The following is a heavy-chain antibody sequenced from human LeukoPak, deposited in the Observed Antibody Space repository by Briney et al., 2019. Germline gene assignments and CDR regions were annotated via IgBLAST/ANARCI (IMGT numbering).Heavy chain of an antibody. CDR1: GYSFTSYW. CDR3: ARHFEPYSSSWYLHDY. J-gene: IGHJ4*02. CDR2: IYPGDSDT. D-gene: IGHD6-13*01. V-gene: IGHV5-51*01. Sequence: KSGESLKISCKGSGYSFTSYWIGWVRQMPGKGLEWMGIIYPGDSDTRYSPSFQGQVTISADKSISTAYLQWSSLKASDTAMYYCARHFEPYSSSWYLHDYRGQGTLVTVSS.